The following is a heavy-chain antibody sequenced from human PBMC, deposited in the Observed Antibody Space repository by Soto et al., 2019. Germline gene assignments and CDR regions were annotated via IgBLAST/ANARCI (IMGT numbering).Heavy chain of an antibody. Sequence: SCPTLVNPTETLTLTCTVSGFSLSNARMGXSWIRQPPGKALEWLAHIFSNDEKSYSTSLKSRLTISKDTSKSQVVLTMTNMDPVDTATYYCARGTVTTSTYYYGMDVWGQGTTVTVSS. CDR2: IFSNDEK. V-gene: IGHV2-26*01. CDR3: ARGTVTTSTYYYGMDV. J-gene: IGHJ6*02. CDR1: GFSLSNARMG. D-gene: IGHD4-4*01.